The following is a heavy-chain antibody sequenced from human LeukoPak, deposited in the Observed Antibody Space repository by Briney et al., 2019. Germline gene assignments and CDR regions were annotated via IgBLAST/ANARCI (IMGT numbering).Heavy chain of an antibody. D-gene: IGHD3-3*01. CDR1: GFTFSSYE. J-gene: IGHJ4*02. V-gene: IGHV3-48*03. Sequence: GGSLRLSRAASGFTFSSYEMNWVRQAPGKGLEWVSYISSSGSTIYYADSVKGRFTIPRDNAKNSLYLQMNSLRVEDTAVYFCAAGFGFLIESWGQGTLVTVSS. CDR3: AAGFGFLIES. CDR2: ISSSGSTI.